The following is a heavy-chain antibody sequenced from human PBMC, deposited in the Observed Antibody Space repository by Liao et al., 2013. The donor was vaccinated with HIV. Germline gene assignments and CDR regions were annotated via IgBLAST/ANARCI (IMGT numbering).Heavy chain of an antibody. CDR1: GGSLSEYS. CDR3: ARGGRRDFSRSDYYYYYMDV. CDR2: TSHREGT. J-gene: IGHJ6*03. V-gene: IGHV4-34*01. D-gene: IGHD2-21*02. Sequence: QVQLLQRGAGLLKPSETLSLTCVVSGGSLSEYSWSWIRQPPGKGLEWIGETSHREGTNYKSSLGSRVTISLDTSKNQLSLNLNSVTAADTAVYYCARGGRRDFSRSDYYYYYMDVWGKGTTVTVSS.